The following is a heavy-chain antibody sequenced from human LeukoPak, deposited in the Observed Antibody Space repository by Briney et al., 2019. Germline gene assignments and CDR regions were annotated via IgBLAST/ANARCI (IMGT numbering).Heavy chain of an antibody. D-gene: IGHD2-15*01. Sequence: SETLPLTCTVSGGSISSSSYYWSWIRQPPGKGLEWIGEINHSGSANYNPSLKSRVTISVDTSKNQFSLKLSSVTAADTAVYYCARGLSECSGGSCYAFDIWGQGTMVTVSS. V-gene: IGHV4-39*07. CDR2: INHSGSA. CDR1: GGSISSSSYY. CDR3: ARGLSECSGGSCYAFDI. J-gene: IGHJ3*02.